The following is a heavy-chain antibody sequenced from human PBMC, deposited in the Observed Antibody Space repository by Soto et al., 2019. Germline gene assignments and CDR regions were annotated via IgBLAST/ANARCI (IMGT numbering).Heavy chain of an antibody. CDR2: VNPSGGST. Sequence: ASVKVSCKASGYTFTSYYMHWVRQAPGQGLEWMGIVNPSGGSTSYAQKFQGRVTMTRDTSTSTVYMELSSLRSEDTAVYYCAREGLDQVTPTAFDIWGQGTMVTVSS. CDR1: GYTFTSYY. CDR3: AREGLDQVTPTAFDI. V-gene: IGHV1-46*01. D-gene: IGHD4-4*01. J-gene: IGHJ3*02.